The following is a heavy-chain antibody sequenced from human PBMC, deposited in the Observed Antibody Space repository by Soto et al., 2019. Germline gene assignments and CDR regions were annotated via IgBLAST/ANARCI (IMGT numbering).Heavy chain of an antibody. CDR1: GGSISSSSYY. Sequence: QLQLQESGPGLLKPSETLSLTCSVSGGSISSSSYYWGWVRQPPGKGLEWIGSMHYSGKSDFNPSLQSRVTISVYTSQNQCSLKLTSVTAADAAVYYCARLLRTFVGPNWFDLWGRGTLVTVSS. CDR3: ARLLRTFVGPNWFDL. J-gene: IGHJ5*02. D-gene: IGHD2-21*01. V-gene: IGHV4-39*01. CDR2: MHYSGKS.